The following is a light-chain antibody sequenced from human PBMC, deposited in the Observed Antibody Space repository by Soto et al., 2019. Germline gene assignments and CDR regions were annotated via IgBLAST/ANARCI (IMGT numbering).Light chain of an antibody. J-gene: IGKJ2*01. Sequence: EIVLTRSPGTLSLSPGARATLSCRASQSITSYLAWYQQKPGQAPRLLIYGASSRATGIPDRFSGSGSGTDFTLTISRLEPEDFAVYYCQQYGSSTRTFGQGTKLEIK. V-gene: IGKV3-20*01. CDR1: QSITSY. CDR3: QQYGSSTRT. CDR2: GAS.